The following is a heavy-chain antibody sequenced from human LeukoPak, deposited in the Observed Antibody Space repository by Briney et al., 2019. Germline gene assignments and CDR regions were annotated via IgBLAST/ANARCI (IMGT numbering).Heavy chain of an antibody. CDR1: GGSISSSSYY. J-gene: IGHJ4*02. D-gene: IGHD4/OR15-4a*01. Sequence: SQTLSLTCTVSGGSISSSSYYWGWIRQPPGKGLEWIGSIYYSGSTYYNPSLKSRVTISVDTSKNQFSLKLSSVTAADTAVYYCARADYVLGGYFDYWGQGTLVTVSS. CDR2: IYYSGST. V-gene: IGHV4-39*07. CDR3: ARADYVLGGYFDY.